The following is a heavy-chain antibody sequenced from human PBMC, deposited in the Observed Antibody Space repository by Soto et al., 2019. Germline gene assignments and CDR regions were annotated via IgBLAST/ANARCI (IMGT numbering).Heavy chain of an antibody. CDR1: GGSFSGYY. CDR2: INHSGST. Sequence: SETLSLTCAVYGGSFSGYYWSWIRQPPGKGLEWIGEINHSGSTNYNPSLKSRVTISVDTSKNQFSLKLSSVTAADTAVYYCARGPGYSSSWYVGWFYDYWGQGTLVTFSS. D-gene: IGHD6-13*01. V-gene: IGHV4-34*01. J-gene: IGHJ4*02. CDR3: ARGPGYSSSWYVGWFYDY.